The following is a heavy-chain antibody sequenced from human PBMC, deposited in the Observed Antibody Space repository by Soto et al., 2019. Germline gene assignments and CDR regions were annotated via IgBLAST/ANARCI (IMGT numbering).Heavy chain of an antibody. CDR2: IYYSGST. D-gene: IGHD3-3*01. CDR1: RDTVWLAVFA. J-gene: IGHJ1*01. CDR3: ARAIDFGRRPHH. V-gene: IGHV4-61*08. Sequence: LTCTASRDTVWLAVFAWFLNRQPPGKGLEWIGYIYYSGSTYYNPSLKSRVTISVDTSKNQFSLKLSSVTAADTAVYYRARAIDFGRRPHHSGQATQLTVSS.